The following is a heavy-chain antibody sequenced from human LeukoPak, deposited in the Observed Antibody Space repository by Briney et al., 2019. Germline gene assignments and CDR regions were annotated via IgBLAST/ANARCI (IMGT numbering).Heavy chain of an antibody. V-gene: IGHV3-7*01. Sequence: GGSLRLSCAASGFTFSSYWMSWVRQAPGKGLEWVANIKQDGSEKYYVDSAKGRFTISRDNAKNSLYLQMNSLRAEDTAVYYCARDRGPLEMATPTPPFDYWGQGTLVTVSS. CDR2: IKQDGSEK. D-gene: IGHD5-24*01. J-gene: IGHJ4*02. CDR1: GFTFSSYW. CDR3: ARDRGPLEMATPTPPFDY.